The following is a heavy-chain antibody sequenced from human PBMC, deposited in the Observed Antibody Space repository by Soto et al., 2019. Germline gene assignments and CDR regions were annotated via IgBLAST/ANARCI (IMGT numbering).Heavy chain of an antibody. V-gene: IGHV3-7*01. CDR2: IKQDGSEK. CDR3: AVAMLDYYYYYYMDV. J-gene: IGHJ6*03. D-gene: IGHD2-2*01. CDR1: GFTFSSYW. Sequence: GGSLRLSCAASGFTFSSYWMSWVRQAPGKGLEWVANIKQDGSEKYYVDSVKGRFTISRDNAKNSLYLQMNSLRAVDTAVYYCAVAMLDYYYYYYMDVWGKGTTVTVSS.